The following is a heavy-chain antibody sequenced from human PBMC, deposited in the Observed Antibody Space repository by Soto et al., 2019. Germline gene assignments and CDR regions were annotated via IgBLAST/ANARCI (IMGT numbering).Heavy chain of an antibody. CDR3: ARSYYDSTGFAVDL. V-gene: IGHV4-30-2*01. Sequence: PSETLSLTCAVSGGSISSGGYSWSWIRQPPGKGLEWIGYIYHSGSTYYNPSLKSRVTISVDRSKNQFSMKLTSVTASDTAVYYCARSYYDSTGFAVDLWGQRTLVTVSS. CDR2: IYHSGST. CDR1: GGSISSGGYS. J-gene: IGHJ5*02. D-gene: IGHD3-22*01.